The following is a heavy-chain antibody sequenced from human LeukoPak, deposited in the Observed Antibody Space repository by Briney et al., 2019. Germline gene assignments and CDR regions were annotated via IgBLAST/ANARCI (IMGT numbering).Heavy chain of an antibody. V-gene: IGHV3-66*02. CDR3: ARDRKEAAADYYFDH. CDR1: GFTVSSKY. Sequence: GGSLRLSCAASGFTVSSKYMSWVPQAPGKGLEWVSVIYSGGSTYYADSVKGRFTISRDNSKNTLYLQINSLRAEDTAVYYCARDRKEAAADYYFDHWGQGTLVTVSS. J-gene: IGHJ4*02. CDR2: IYSGGST. D-gene: IGHD6-13*01.